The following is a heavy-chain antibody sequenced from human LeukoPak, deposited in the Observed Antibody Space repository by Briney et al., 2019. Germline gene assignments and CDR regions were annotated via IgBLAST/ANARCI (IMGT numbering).Heavy chain of an antibody. CDR2: ISGSGGST. CDR3: AKDTSSWFAEYFQH. CDR1: GFTFSSYA. V-gene: IGHV3-23*01. J-gene: IGHJ1*01. D-gene: IGHD6-13*01. Sequence: GGSLRLSCAASGFTFSSYAMSWVRQAPGKGLEWVSAISGSGGSTYYADSVKGRFSISRDNSKNTLYLQMNSLRAEDTAVYYCAKDTSSWFAEYFQHWGQGTLVTVSS.